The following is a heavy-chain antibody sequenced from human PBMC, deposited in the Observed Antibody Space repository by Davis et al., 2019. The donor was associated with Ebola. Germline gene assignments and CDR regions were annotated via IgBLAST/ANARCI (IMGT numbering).Heavy chain of an antibody. Sequence: MPGGSLRLSCTVSGVSIRTYYWSWIRQPPGKGLEWIGYLYYTGSTNYNPSLKSRVTLSADTSKNQFSLRLSSVTAADTAVYYCARVYSERWLPYWLDYWGQGALVTVSS. CDR1: GVSIRTYY. V-gene: IGHV4-59*01. D-gene: IGHD5-24*01. CDR2: LYYTGST. CDR3: ARVYSERWLPYWLDY. J-gene: IGHJ4*02.